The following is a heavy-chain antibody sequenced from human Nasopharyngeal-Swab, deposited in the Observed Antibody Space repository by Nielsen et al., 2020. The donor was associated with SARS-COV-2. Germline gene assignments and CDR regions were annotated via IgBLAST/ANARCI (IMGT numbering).Heavy chain of an antibody. CDR2: VYHLGPT. J-gene: IGHJ6*02. CDR3: ARDRALHYDYVWGSYRSLGYGMDV. D-gene: IGHD3-16*02. V-gene: IGHV4-31*03. CDR1: GGSIKSGGNY. Sequence: SETLSLTCTVSGGSIKSGGNYWSWIRQHPGKGLEWIGYVYHLGPTYYHPSLKSRVTISVDTSKNQFSLKLSSVTAADTAVYYCARDRALHYDYVWGSYRSLGYGMDVWGQGTTVTVSS.